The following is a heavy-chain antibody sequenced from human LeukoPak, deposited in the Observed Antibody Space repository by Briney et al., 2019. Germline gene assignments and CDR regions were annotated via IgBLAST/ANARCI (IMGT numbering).Heavy chain of an antibody. V-gene: IGHV1-18*01. CDR3: LREFREYRLGWFDP. CDR2: ISAYNGNT. D-gene: IGHD2-2*01. J-gene: IGHJ5*02. CDR1: GYTFTSYG. Sequence: ASVKVSCKASGYTFTSYGISWVRQALGQGLEWMGWISAYNGNTNYAQKLQGRVTMTTDTSTSTAYMELRSQRSDDTAVYYCLREFREYRLGWFDPWGQGTLVTVSS.